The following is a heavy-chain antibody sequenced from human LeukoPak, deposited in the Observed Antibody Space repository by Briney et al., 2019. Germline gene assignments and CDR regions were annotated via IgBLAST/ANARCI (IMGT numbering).Heavy chain of an antibody. J-gene: IGHJ4*02. CDR2: VNSDGSST. CDR3: ARGSTQYSSGWYGLDY. CDR1: GFTFSSYW. V-gene: IGHV3-74*01. D-gene: IGHD6-19*01. Sequence: GGSLRLSCAASGFTFSSYWMHWVRQAPGKGLVWVPRVNSDGSSTTYADSVKGRFTISRDNAKNTLYLQMNSLRAEDTAVYYCARGSTQYSSGWYGLDYWGQGTLVTVSS.